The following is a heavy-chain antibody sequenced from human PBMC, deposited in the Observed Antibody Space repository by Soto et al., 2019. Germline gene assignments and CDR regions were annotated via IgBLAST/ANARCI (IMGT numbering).Heavy chain of an antibody. Sequence: PSETLSLTCTVSGGSITNYYWSWIRQPPGKGLEWIAYVYNSGSTNSNPSLKSRVTTSVDTYKNQLSLKLSSVTAADTAVYYCARDRTVGVTRCLHFWGLGTLVTVS. CDR3: ARDRTVGVTRCLHF. J-gene: IGHJ1*01. CDR1: GGSITNYY. CDR2: VYNSGST. V-gene: IGHV4-59*01. D-gene: IGHD1-26*01.